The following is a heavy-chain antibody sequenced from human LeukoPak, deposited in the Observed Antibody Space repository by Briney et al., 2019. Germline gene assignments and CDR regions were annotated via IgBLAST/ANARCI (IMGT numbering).Heavy chain of an antibody. CDR3: TTEMSGASRSLPVGQFDH. CDR1: GIIFSKAW. D-gene: IGHD2-2*01. V-gene: IGHV3-15*01. J-gene: IGHJ4*02. Sequence: GGSLRLSCAASGIIFSKAWMSWVRQTPGKGLEWVGRVISKDDGGTRDYAAPVKGRFIISRDDSKNTVYLEMNSLKSEDTGVYYCTTEMSGASRSLPVGQFDHWGQGTLVTVSS. CDR2: VISKDDGGTR.